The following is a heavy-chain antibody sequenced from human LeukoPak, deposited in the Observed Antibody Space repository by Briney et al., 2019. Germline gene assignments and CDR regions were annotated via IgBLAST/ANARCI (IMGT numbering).Heavy chain of an antibody. CDR3: ARGGGSYFDY. D-gene: IGHD1-26*01. CDR1: GYTFTGNY. CDR2: INPNSGGT. Sequence: ASVKVSCKASGYTFTGNYMNWVRQAPGQGLEWMGWINPNSGGTYYAQKFQGRVTMTRDTSISTAYMELSRLRSDDTAVYYCARGGGSYFDYWGQGTLVTVSS. J-gene: IGHJ4*02. V-gene: IGHV1-2*02.